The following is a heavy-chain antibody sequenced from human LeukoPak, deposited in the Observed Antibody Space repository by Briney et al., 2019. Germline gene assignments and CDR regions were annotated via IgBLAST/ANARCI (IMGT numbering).Heavy chain of an antibody. CDR1: GFPFNSFW. CDR3: ARGGVNPVDH. D-gene: IGHD1-14*01. V-gene: IGHV3-74*01. Sequence: GGSLRLSCAASGFPFNSFWMHWVRQAPGKGLVWVSDMNEYSTTIRCADSVKGRFTISRDNAKSTLYLQMNNLRAEDTAMYFCARGGVNPVDHWGQGTLVTVSS. CDR2: MNEYSTTI. J-gene: IGHJ4*02.